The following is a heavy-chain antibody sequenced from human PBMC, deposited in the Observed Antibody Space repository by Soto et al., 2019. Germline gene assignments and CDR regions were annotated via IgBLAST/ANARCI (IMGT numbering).Heavy chain of an antibody. Sequence: GESLKISCKGSGYDFSNYWIAWVRQMPGKSLEWMGIIYPGDSDTRYSPSFQGQVTISADKSISTAYLQWSSLKASDTAMYYCAGGGVRGVITRTRDYYGMDVWGQGTTVTVSS. CDR2: IYPGDSDT. CDR1: GYDFSNYW. D-gene: IGHD3-10*01. CDR3: AGGGVRGVITRTRDYYGMDV. V-gene: IGHV5-51*01. J-gene: IGHJ6*02.